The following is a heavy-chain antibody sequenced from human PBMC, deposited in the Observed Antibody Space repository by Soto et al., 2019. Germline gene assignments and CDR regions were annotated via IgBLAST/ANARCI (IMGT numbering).Heavy chain of an antibody. D-gene: IGHD3-3*01. CDR1: GASLSSGSYY. Sequence: PSETLSLTCTVSGASLSSGSYYWSWIRQPPGKGLEWIGYFYYTGTTKYNPSLESRVTISADTSKNQFSLNLTSVTAADTAMYYCARASGSDYDFLGDPTGPNWFDPWGQGTLVTVSS. J-gene: IGHJ5*02. V-gene: IGHV4-61*01. CDR3: ARASGSDYDFLGDPTGPNWFDP. CDR2: FYYTGTT.